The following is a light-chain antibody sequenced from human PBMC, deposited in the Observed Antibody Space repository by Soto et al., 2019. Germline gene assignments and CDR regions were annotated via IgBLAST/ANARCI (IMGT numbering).Light chain of an antibody. J-gene: IGLJ2*01. CDR2: QHS. V-gene: IGLV3-1*01. CDR1: KLGDKY. Sequence: SYELTQPPSVSVSPGQTASITCSGDKLGDKYTCWYQQKPGQSPVLVIYQHSHRPSGNPERFSGSNSGNTATLTISGTQAMDEADYYCQAWDSSTDVVFGGGTKLTVL. CDR3: QAWDSSTDVV.